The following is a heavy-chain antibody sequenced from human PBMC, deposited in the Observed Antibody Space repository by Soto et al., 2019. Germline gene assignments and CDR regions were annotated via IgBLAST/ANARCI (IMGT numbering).Heavy chain of an antibody. D-gene: IGHD3-10*01. CDR2: IYYSGST. J-gene: IGHJ4*02. CDR1: GGSISSSSYY. CDR3: ARHGLRITMVRGPYYFDY. V-gene: IGHV4-39*01. Sequence: QLQLQESGPGLVKPSETLSLTCTVSGGSISSSSYYWGWIRQPPGKGLEWIGSIYYSGSTYYNPSLKSRVTISVDTSKNQFSLKLSSVTAADTAVYYCARHGLRITMVRGPYYFDYWGQGTLVTVSS.